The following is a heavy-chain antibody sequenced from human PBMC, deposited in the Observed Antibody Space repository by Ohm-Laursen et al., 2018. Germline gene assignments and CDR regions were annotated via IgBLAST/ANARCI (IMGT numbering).Heavy chain of an antibody. CDR3: AKVWTTRYYYYYGMDV. CDR2: MNPNSGNT. D-gene: IGHD3/OR15-3a*01. J-gene: IGHJ6*02. Sequence: ASVKVSCKASGYTFTSYYMHWVRQATGQGLEWMGWMNPNSGNTGYAQKFQGRVTMTRDTSTSTVYMELSRLRSDDTAVYYCAKVWTTRYYYYYGMDVWGQGTTVTVSS. V-gene: IGHV1-46*01. CDR1: GYTFTSYY.